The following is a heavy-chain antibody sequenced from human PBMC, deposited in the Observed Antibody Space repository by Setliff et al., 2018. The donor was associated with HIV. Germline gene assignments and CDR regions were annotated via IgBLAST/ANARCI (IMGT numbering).Heavy chain of an antibody. Sequence: GASVKVSCKASGDTFSNYALSWVRQAPGQGLEWMGGIIPVLGTGDYAQKFRDRVIITADKSTSTVYMEVTSLRSEDTAVYYCARSGRETDLYGLYGVHYFDYWGQGTLVTVSS. CDR3: ARSGRETDLYGLYGVHYFDY. V-gene: IGHV1-69*10. CDR1: GDTFSNYA. D-gene: IGHD4-17*01. J-gene: IGHJ4*02. CDR2: IIPVLGTG.